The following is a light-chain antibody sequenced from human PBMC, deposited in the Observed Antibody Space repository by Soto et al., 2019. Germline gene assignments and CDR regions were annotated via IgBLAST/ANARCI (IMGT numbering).Light chain of an antibody. Sequence: QSVLTQPPSASGTPGQRVTISCSGSSSNIGSNYVYWYQQLPGTAPKLLIYRNNQRPSGVPDRFSGPKSGTSASLAISGLRSEDEADYYCAAWDDSLSGLNYVFGTGTKVTVL. CDR2: RNN. CDR3: AAWDDSLSGLNYV. CDR1: SSNIGSNY. V-gene: IGLV1-47*01. J-gene: IGLJ1*01.